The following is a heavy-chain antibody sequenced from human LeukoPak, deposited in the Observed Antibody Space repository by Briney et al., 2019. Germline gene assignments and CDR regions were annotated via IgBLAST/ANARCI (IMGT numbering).Heavy chain of an antibody. CDR1: GYSISSGYY. CDR2: IYHSGST. CDR3: ARAPGEGLLWFGELYEYRYYFDY. J-gene: IGHJ4*02. D-gene: IGHD3-10*01. Sequence: SETLSLTCTVSGYSISSGYYWGRIRQPPGKGLEWIGSIYHSGSTYYNPSLKSRVTISVDKSKNQFSLKLSSVTAADTAVYYCARAPGEGLLWFGELYEYRYYFDYWGQGTLVTVSS. V-gene: IGHV4-38-2*02.